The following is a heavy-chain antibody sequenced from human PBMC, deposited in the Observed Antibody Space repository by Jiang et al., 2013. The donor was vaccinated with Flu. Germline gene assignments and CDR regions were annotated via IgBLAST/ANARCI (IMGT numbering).Heavy chain of an antibody. CDR3: ARGGAASFSDYYYGLVR. CDR2: IYYTGST. D-gene: IGHD2-2*01. CDR1: GGSMNGYH. J-gene: IGHJ6*02. Sequence: GSGLVKPLETLSLTCNVSGGSMNGYHWSWIRQPPGKGLEWIGYIYYTGSTSYKPSLKSRVTMSLDTSKNQFSLKLKSATAADSAVYYCARGGAASFSDYYYGLVRLGPRDHGHRLL. V-gene: IGHV4-59*12.